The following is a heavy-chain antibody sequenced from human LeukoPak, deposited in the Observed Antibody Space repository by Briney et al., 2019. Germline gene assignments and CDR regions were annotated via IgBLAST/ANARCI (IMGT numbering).Heavy chain of an antibody. Sequence: GTLRLSCAASGFTFSSYGMHWVRQAPGKGLEGVAFIRYDGSNKYYADSVKGRFTISRDNSKNTLYLQMNSLRAEDTAVYYCAKDLRNYCSSTSCYFGGDWFDPWGQGTLVTVSS. CDR1: GFTFSSYG. V-gene: IGHV3-30*02. D-gene: IGHD2-2*01. CDR3: AKDLRNYCSSTSCYFGGDWFDP. J-gene: IGHJ5*02. CDR2: IRYDGSNK.